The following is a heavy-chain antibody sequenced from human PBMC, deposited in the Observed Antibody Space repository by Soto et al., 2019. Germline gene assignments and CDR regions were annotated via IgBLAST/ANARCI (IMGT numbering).Heavy chain of an antibody. D-gene: IGHD3-10*01. CDR2: ISSSSTYT. CDR1: GFSFSGYY. J-gene: IGHJ6*02. Sequence: QVQLVESGGGLVKPGGSLRLSCAASGFSFSGYYMSWVRQAPGKGLDWISYISSSSTYTNYADSVKGRFTISRANAKNSLYLQMNSLRAEDTAVYYCARYGVTMVRGVLPYYGMDVWGQGTTVTVSS. V-gene: IGHV3-11*06. CDR3: ARYGVTMVRGVLPYYGMDV.